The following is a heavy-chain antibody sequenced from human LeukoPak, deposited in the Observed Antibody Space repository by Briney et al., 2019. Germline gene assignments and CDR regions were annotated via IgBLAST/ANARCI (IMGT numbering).Heavy chain of an antibody. J-gene: IGHJ2*01. V-gene: IGHV3-11*01. CDR1: GLRFSDYY. CDR2: ISSGGDIM. CDR3: TRWNGGDWYFDL. D-gene: IGHD1-1*01. Sequence: GGSLRLSCAASGLRFSDYYVSWIRQAPGKGLQWVSYISSGGDIMHYADSVKGRFTISRDHSRNTLFPQMNNLRGEDTAVYYCTRWNGGDWYFDLWGRGTLVTVSS.